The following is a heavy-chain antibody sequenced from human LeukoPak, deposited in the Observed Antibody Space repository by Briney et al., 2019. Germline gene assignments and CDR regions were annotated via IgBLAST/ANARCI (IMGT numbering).Heavy chain of an antibody. V-gene: IGHV3-23*01. Sequence: GGSLRLSCAASGFTFRNYAMSWVRQAPGKGLEWVSTISASGASTGYADSVKGRFTISRDNSKNTLYLQMNSLRAEDTAVYYCTKDDGYYDSSGSFHFDSWGQGTLVTVSS. D-gene: IGHD3-22*01. J-gene: IGHJ4*02. CDR2: ISASGAST. CDR1: GFTFRNYA. CDR3: TKDDGYYDSSGSFHFDS.